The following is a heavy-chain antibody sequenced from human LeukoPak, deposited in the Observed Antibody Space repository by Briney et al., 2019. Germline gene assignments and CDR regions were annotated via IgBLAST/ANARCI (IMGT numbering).Heavy chain of an antibody. CDR3: ARAGPYYDFWSGYYYPFDP. CDR1: GYTFTSYD. D-gene: IGHD3-3*01. CDR2: MNPNSGNT. Sequence: ASVKVSCKASGYTFTSYDINWVRQATGQGLEWMGWMNPNSGNTGYAQKFQGRVTMTRNTSISTAYMELSSLRSEDTAVYYCARAGPYYDFWSGYYYPFDPWGQGTLVTASS. J-gene: IGHJ5*02. V-gene: IGHV1-8*01.